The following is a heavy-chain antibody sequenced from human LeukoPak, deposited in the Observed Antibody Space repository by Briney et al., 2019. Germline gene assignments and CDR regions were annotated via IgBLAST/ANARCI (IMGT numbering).Heavy chain of an antibody. D-gene: IGHD6-19*01. CDR2: INPNSGDT. Sequence: ASVKVSCKASGYTFTGYCMHWMRQAPGQGLEWMGWINPNSGDTHYTQKFQGRVTMTRDTSISTAYMELSRLTSDDTALYYCARDGRGSGWYDFWGQGTLVTVSS. J-gene: IGHJ4*02. V-gene: IGHV1-2*02. CDR1: GYTFTGYC. CDR3: ARDGRGSGWYDF.